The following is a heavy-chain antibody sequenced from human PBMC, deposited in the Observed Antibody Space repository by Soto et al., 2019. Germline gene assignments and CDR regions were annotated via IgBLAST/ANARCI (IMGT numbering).Heavy chain of an antibody. J-gene: IGHJ4*02. D-gene: IGHD2-15*01. CDR1: GFTFSSYA. V-gene: IGHV3-23*01. CDR2: ISGSGGNT. CDR3: AKTLRPYCSGGSCSLDY. Sequence: LRLSCAASGFTFSSYAMSWVRQAPGKGLEWVSTISGSGGNTHYADSVKGRFTISRDNSENTLFLQMNSLRAEDTAVFYCAKTLRPYCSGGSCSLDYWGQGTPVTVSS.